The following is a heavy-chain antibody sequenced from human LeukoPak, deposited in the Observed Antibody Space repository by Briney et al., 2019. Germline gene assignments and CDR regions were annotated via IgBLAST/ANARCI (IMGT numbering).Heavy chain of an antibody. D-gene: IGHD5-12*01. CDR2: IYYTGST. V-gene: IGHV4-59*01. CDR3: ARVVYSGYDFRGAMDV. CDR1: GGSISSYY. Sequence: PSETLSLTCTISGGSISSYYWSWIRQPPGKGLEWIGYIYYTGSTNHNPSLKSRVTISVDTSKDQFSLKLSSVTAADTAVYYCARVVYSGYDFRGAMDVWGKGTTVTVSS. J-gene: IGHJ6*03.